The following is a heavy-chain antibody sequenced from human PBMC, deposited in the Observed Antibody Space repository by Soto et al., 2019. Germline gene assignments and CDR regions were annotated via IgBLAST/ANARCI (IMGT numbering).Heavy chain of an antibody. CDR1: GFTLSTSA. CDR2: INTDGDVR. V-gene: IGHV3-48*01. Sequence: GGSLRLSCKVSGFTLSTSAMNWVRQAPGKGLEWVSYINTDGDVRHYADSVKGRFTVSRDNAKNVVYVQMNNVGADDTAVYFCTRRDVFDLWGQGATVTVSS. CDR3: TRRDVFDL. J-gene: IGHJ3*01.